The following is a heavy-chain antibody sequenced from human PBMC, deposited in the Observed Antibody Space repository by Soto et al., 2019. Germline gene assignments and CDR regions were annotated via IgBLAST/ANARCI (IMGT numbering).Heavy chain of an antibody. CDR3: ARTPRGQWELPYYCDGKDV. D-gene: IGHD1-26*01. CDR2: ISYDGSDK. CDR1: GFTFSSYA. V-gene: IGHV3-30-3*01. Sequence: PGGSLRLSCAASGFTFSSYAMHWVRQAPGKGLEWVALISYDGSDKDYADSVKGRFTISRDSSKSTLYLQMNSLRAEDTAVYYCARTPRGQWELPYYCDGKDVWGQGTTVTVSS. J-gene: IGHJ6*02.